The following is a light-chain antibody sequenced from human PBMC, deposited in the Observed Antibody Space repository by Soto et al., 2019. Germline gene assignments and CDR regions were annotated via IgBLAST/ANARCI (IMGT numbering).Light chain of an antibody. CDR2: EVS. CDR1: SSDVGLYDY. J-gene: IGLJ1*01. Sequence: QSVLTQPASVSGSPGQSITVSCTGTSSDVGLYDYVSWFQQHPGKSPKLIIYEVSHRPSGVSSRFSGSKSGNTASLTISGLQTEDEADYYCSSYTTVFTYVFGTGTKVTVL. V-gene: IGLV2-14*01. CDR3: SSYTTVFTYV.